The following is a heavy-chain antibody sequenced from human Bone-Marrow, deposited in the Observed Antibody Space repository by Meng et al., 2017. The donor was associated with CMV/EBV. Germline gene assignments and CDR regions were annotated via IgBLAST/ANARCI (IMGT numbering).Heavy chain of an antibody. D-gene: IGHD3-3*01. V-gene: IGHV1-8*02. CDR1: GYTFTGYY. CDR2: INPNSGNT. Sequence: ASVKVSCKASGYTFTGYYMHWVRQAPGQGLEWMGWINPNSGNTGYAQKFQGRVTMTRNTSISTAYMELSSLRSEDTAVYYCARTYLLRFLEWSLFLGYWAQGTLATVSS. J-gene: IGHJ4*02. CDR3: ARTYLLRFLEWSLFLGY.